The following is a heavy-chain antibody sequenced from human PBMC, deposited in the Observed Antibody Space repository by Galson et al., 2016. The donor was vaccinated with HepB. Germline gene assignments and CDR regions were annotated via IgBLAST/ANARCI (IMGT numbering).Heavy chain of an antibody. V-gene: IGHV4-39*07. CDR2: IYYSGST. Sequence: ETLSLTCTVSGGSISSSSYFWGWIRQHPGKGLEWIGTIYYSGSTYYNPSLNSRVTISVDTSKNQFSLKVSSVTAADTAVYYCARAVWLPLSGMDVWGQGTTVTVSS. CDR3: ARAVWLPLSGMDV. CDR1: GGSISSSSYF. D-gene: IGHD3-10*01. J-gene: IGHJ6*02.